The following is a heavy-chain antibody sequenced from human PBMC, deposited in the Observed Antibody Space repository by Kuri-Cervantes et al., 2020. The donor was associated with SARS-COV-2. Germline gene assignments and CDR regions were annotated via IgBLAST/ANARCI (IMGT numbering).Heavy chain of an antibody. J-gene: IGHJ4*02. D-gene: IGHD3-3*01. CDR2: INTDGSNK. V-gene: IGHV3-21*01. CDR3: ARYFGVITVDY. Sequence: GESLKISCAASGFTFDDYCMSWVRQAPGKGLEWVSSINTDGSNKNYADSMKGRFTITRDSAKSTLYLQMNSLRVEDSAVYYCARYFGVITVDYWGRGTLVTVSS. CDR1: GFTFDDYC.